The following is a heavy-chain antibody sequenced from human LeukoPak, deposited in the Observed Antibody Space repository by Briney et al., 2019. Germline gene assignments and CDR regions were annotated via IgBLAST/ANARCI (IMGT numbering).Heavy chain of an antibody. CDR2: VIVIGGST. J-gene: IGHJ6*02. Sequence: GPPLRLSWAAASFTVSSYAISWVRQAAGRWREWVSVVIVIGGSTYYADSVKGRFTISSDNSKNTLYLQMNSLSAEDTAVYYCAKYGGSMVRGEDDYYGMDVWGQGTTVSVSS. V-gene: IGHV3-23*01. D-gene: IGHD3-10*01. CDR3: AKYGGSMVRGEDDYYGMDV. CDR1: SFTVSSYA.